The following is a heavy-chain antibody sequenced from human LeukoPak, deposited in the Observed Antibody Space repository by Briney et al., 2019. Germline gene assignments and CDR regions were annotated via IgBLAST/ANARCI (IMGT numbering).Heavy chain of an antibody. V-gene: IGHV1-8*01. Sequence: ASVKVSCTASGYTFTSYDINWVRQATGQGLEWMGWMNPNSGNTGYAQKFQGRVTMTRNTSISTAYMELSSLRSEDTAVYYCAKEMRGFKRAKVRAFDIWGQGTMVTVSS. CDR3: AKEMRGFKRAKVRAFDI. D-gene: IGHD3-10*01. J-gene: IGHJ3*02. CDR2: MNPNSGNT. CDR1: GYTFTSYD.